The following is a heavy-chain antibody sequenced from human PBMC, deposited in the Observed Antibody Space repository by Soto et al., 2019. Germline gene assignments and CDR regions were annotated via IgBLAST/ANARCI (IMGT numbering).Heavy chain of an antibody. V-gene: IGHV4-30-4*01. CDR2: IYYSGST. CDR1: GGSISSGGYS. J-gene: IGHJ6*02. Sequence: SETLSLTCAVSGGSISSGGYSWSWIRQPPGKGLEWIGYIYYSGSTYYNPSLKSRVTISVDTSKNQFSLKLSSVTAADTAVYYCARDRSYSNYGDYYHYGIDVWGQGTTVTVSS. D-gene: IGHD4-4*01. CDR3: ARDRSYSNYGDYYHYGIDV.